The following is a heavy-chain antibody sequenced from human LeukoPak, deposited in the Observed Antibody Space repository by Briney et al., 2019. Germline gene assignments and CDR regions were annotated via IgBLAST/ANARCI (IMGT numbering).Heavy chain of an antibody. J-gene: IGHJ4*02. CDR2: IYFSGST. CDR3: ARGRDYGDFFDY. CDR1: GGSISGYY. D-gene: IGHD4-17*01. V-gene: IGHV4-4*07. Sequence: KPSESLSLTCTVSGGSISGYYWSWIRQPAGKGLEWIGRIYFSGSTNYNPSLKSRVTMSVDTSKNLFSLRLSSVTAADTAVYYCARGRDYGDFFDYWGQGTLVTLSS.